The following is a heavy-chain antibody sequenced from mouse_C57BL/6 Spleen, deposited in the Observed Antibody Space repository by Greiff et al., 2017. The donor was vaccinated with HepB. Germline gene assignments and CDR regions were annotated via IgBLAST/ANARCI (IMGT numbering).Heavy chain of an antibody. CDR1: GYTFTSYW. V-gene: IGHV1-50*01. D-gene: IGHD1-1*01. CDR2: IDPSDSYT. J-gene: IGHJ1*03. Sequence: VQLQQPGAELVKPGASVKLSCKASGYTFTSYWMQWVKQRPGQGLEWIGEIDPSDSYTNYNQKFKGKATLTVDTSSSTAYMQLSSLTSEDSAVYYCARPATVVNWYFDVWGTGTTVTVSS. CDR3: ARPATVVNWYFDV.